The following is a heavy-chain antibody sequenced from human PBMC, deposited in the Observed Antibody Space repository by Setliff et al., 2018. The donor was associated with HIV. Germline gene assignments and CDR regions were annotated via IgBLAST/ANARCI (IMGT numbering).Heavy chain of an antibody. CDR1: GGSITNKY. V-gene: IGHV4-59*08. J-gene: IGHJ4*02. CDR3: ARSGYYYDSSGYSS. Sequence: KPSETLSLTCAVSGGSITNKYWSWIRQPPGKGLEWLGYVSSSGTTNYNPSLKSRVTISVDTSKNQFSLKLSSVTAADTAVYYCARSGYYYDSSGYSSWGQGTLVTVSS. D-gene: IGHD3-22*01. CDR2: VSSSGTT.